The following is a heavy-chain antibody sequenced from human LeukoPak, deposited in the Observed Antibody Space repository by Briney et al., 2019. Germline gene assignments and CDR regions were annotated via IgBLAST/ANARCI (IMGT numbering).Heavy chain of an antibody. CDR1: GGTFSSYY. J-gene: IGHJ4*02. Sequence: ASVKVSCKASGGTFSSYYMHWVRQAPGQGLEWMGIINPSGGSTSYAQKFQGRVTMTRDMSTSTVYMELSSLRSEDTAVYYCARAGSSGYYYLDYWGQGTLVTVSS. V-gene: IGHV1-46*01. CDR2: INPSGGST. CDR3: ARAGSSGYYYLDY. D-gene: IGHD3-22*01.